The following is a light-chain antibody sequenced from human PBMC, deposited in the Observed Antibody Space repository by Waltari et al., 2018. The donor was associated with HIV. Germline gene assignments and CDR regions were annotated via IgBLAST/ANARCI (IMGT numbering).Light chain of an antibody. CDR1: SRDINYFNS. J-gene: IGLJ3*02. Sequence: QSVLTQPASVSGSPGQPISISCTGASRDINYFNSVALYQQQTGKAPKLIIFEVTNRPSGVSSRLSGSKSGNTAFLTISGLQADDEANYYCSSNTTDNTWVFGGGTKVTVL. CDR3: SSNTTDNTWV. V-gene: IGLV2-14*01. CDR2: EVT.